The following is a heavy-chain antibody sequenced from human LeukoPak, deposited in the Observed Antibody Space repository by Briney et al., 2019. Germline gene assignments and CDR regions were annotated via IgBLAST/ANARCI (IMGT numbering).Heavy chain of an antibody. J-gene: IGHJ6*03. CDR1: GGSFSGYY. D-gene: IGHD6-13*01. Sequence: SETLSLTCAVYGGSFSGYYWSWIRRPPGKGLEWIGEINHSGSTNYNPSLKSRVTISVDASKNQFSLKLSSVTAADTAVYYCASAPIAAAGTYYYMDVWGKGTTVTVSS. V-gene: IGHV4-34*01. CDR3: ASAPIAAAGTYYYMDV. CDR2: INHSGST.